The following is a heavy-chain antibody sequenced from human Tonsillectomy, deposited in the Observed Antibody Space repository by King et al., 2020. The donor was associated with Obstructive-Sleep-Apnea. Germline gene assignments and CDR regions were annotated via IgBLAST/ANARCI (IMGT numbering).Heavy chain of an antibody. V-gene: IGHV4-59*01. CDR1: GGSISSYY. CDR3: ERDGRIAAAGRPYNYFDY. J-gene: IGHJ4*02. D-gene: IGHD6-13*01. Sequence: QVQLQESGPGLVKPSETLSLTCTVPGGSISSYYWSWIRQPPGKGLEWIGYIYYSGSTNYNPSLKSRVTLSVDASKIQCSLTLSSVTAADTSVYYCERDGRIAAAGRPYNYFDYWGQGTLVTVSS. CDR2: IYYSGST.